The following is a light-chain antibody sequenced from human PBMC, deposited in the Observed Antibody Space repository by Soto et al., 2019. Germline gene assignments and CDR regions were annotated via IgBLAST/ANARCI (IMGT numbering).Light chain of an antibody. Sequence: EIVLTQSAATLSESPGDRVTLSCRASQSVDINLAWYQQRSGQAPRLLIYGASTRATDMPGRFSGSGSGTEFTLTISSLQSEDFAVYYCQQYNNWPRTFGRGTQVDIK. CDR1: QSVDIN. CDR3: QQYNNWPRT. V-gene: IGKV3-15*01. J-gene: IGKJ4*02. CDR2: GAS.